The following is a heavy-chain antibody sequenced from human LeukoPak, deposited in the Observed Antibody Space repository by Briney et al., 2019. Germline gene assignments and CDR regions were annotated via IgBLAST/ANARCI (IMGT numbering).Heavy chain of an antibody. V-gene: IGHV2-70*11. CDR3: ARINYDSRSFDY. J-gene: IGHJ4*02. Sequence: SGPALVKPTQTLTLTCTFSGFSLSSSGMCVSWIRQPPGKALEWLARIDWDDDKYYSTSLKTRLTISKDTSKKQVVLTMTNMDPVDTATYYCARINYDSRSFDYWGQGTLVTVSS. D-gene: IGHD3-22*01. CDR1: GFSLSSSGMC. CDR2: IDWDDDK.